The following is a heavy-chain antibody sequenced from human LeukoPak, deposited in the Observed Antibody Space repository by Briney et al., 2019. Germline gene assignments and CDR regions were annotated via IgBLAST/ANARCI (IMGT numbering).Heavy chain of an antibody. J-gene: IGHJ3*02. CDR1: GFIFSSFD. V-gene: IGHV3-23*01. Sequence: SGGSLRLSCAASGFIFSSFDMNWVRQAPGKGLEWVSIISNSGGKTYYTDSVKGRFTISRDNSENTLYLQMNSLRPEDTAVYYCAKDSDCINGVCYFAFDIWGQGTMVTVSS. CDR3: AKDSDCINGVCYFAFDI. D-gene: IGHD2-8*01. CDR2: ISNSGGKT.